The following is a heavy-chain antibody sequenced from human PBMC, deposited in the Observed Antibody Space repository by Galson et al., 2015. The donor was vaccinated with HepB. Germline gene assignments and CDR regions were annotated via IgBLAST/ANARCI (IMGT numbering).Heavy chain of an antibody. Sequence: SLKVSCKASGYTFTGYYMHWVRPAPGQGLEWMGWISAYNGNTNYAQKLQGRVTMTTDTSTSTAYMELRSLRSDDTAVYYCARVEEWELRRGLDIWGQGTMVTVSS. CDR3: ARVEEWELRRGLDI. V-gene: IGHV1-18*04. J-gene: IGHJ3*02. CDR1: GYTFTGYY. CDR2: ISAYNGNT. D-gene: IGHD1-26*01.